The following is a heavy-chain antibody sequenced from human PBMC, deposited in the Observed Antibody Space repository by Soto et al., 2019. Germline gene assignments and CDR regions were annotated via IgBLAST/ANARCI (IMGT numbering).Heavy chain of an antibody. CDR3: ACVGRYFEWLLSWDY. CDR1: GFTFSSYG. CDR2: IWYDGSNK. J-gene: IGHJ4*02. Sequence: GGSLRLSCAASGFTFSSYGMHWVRQAPGKGLEWVAVIWYDGSNKYYADSVKGRFTISRDNSKNTLYLQMNSLRAEDTAVYYCACVGRYFEWLLSWDYWGQGTLVTVSS. V-gene: IGHV3-33*01. D-gene: IGHD3-9*01.